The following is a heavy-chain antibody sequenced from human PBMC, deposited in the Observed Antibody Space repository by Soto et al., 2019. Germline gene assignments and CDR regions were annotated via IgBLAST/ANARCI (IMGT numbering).Heavy chain of an antibody. CDR1: GGSISSYY. Sequence: SETLSLTCTVSGGSISSYYWSWIRQPPGKGLEWIGYIYYSGSTNYNPSLKSRVTISVDTSKNQFSLKLSSVTAADTAVYYCARDRQGFYGEQHYYGMDVWGQGTTVTAP. CDR2: IYYSGST. V-gene: IGHV4-59*01. D-gene: IGHD4-17*01. CDR3: ARDRQGFYGEQHYYGMDV. J-gene: IGHJ6*02.